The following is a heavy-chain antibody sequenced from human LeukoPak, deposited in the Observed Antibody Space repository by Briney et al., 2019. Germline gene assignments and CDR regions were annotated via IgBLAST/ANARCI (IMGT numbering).Heavy chain of an antibody. J-gene: IGHJ3*02. CDR1: GGSISSYY. CDR2: IYYSGST. CDR3: ARYISRDYGVGAFDI. D-gene: IGHD4-17*01. Sequence: SETLSLTCTVSGGSISSYYWSWIRQPPGKGLEWIGYIYYSGSTNYHPSLKSRVTISVDTSKNQFSLKLSSVTAADTAVYYCARYISRDYGVGAFDIWGQGTMVTVSS. V-gene: IGHV4-59*01.